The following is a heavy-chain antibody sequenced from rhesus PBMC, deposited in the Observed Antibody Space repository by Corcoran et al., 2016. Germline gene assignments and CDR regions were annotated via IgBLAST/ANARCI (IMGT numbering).Heavy chain of an antibody. CDR3: ARVSTPSDGLNS. CDR2: ISGGCRDT. V-gene: IGHV4-106*01. CDR1: GGSISDDYF. J-gene: IGHJ6*01. D-gene: IGHD2-15*01. Sequence: QVQLQELGPGLVKSSETLSLTCAVSGGSISDDYFWAWIRQPPGKGLEWSGYISGGCRDTNYNPSLKNLATISIDTSKNQFSLKLTSVTAADAAVYHCARVSTPSDGLNSWGQGVVVTVSS.